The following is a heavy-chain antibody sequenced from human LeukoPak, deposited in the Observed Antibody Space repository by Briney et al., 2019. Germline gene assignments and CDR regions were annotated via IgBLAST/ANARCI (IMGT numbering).Heavy chain of an antibody. J-gene: IGHJ6*03. CDR1: GYTFTSYD. Sequence: PGASVKVSCKASGYTFTSYDINWVRQATGQGLEWMGRMNPNSGNTGYAQKFQGRVTMTRNTSISTAYMELSSLRSEDTAVYYCARGRSDYDILTGYYSYYYYYYMDVWGKGTTVTISS. D-gene: IGHD3-9*01. V-gene: IGHV1-8*01. CDR2: MNPNSGNT. CDR3: ARGRSDYDILTGYYSYYYYYYMDV.